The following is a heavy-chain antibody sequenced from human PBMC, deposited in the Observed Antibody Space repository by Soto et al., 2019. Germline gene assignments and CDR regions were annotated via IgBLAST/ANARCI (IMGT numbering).Heavy chain of an antibody. V-gene: IGHV3-23*01. J-gene: IGHJ4*02. D-gene: IGHD2-2*01. CDR2: IAYNGDT. CDR1: GLSFATYA. Sequence: GGSLRLSCEASGLSFATYAMTWIRQAPGKGLEWVSTIAYNGDTYYADSVGGRSTISRDNSRNTLTLQMTYLRGEDTAVYFCAKTRGVTVPVGTRTFDCWGQGTLVTVSS. CDR3: AKTRGVTVPVGTRTFDC.